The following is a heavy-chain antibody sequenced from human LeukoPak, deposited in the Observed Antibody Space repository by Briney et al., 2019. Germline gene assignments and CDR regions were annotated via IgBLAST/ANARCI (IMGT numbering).Heavy chain of an antibody. CDR3: TTDEEVRYFDWPWPGG. CDR2: IKSKTDGGTT. D-gene: IGHD3-9*01. J-gene: IGHJ4*02. CDR1: GFTFSNAW. Sequence: GGSLRLSCAASGFTFSNAWMGWVRQAPGKGLEWVGRIKSKTDGGTTDYAAPVKGRFTISRDDSKNTLYLQMNSLKTEDTAVYYCTTDEEVRYFDWPWPGGWGQGTLVTVSS. V-gene: IGHV3-15*01.